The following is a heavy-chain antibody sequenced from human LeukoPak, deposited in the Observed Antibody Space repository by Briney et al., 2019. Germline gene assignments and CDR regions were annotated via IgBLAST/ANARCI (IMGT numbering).Heavy chain of an antibody. Sequence: ASVKVSCKASGYTFTSYYMHWVRQAPGQGLEWMGMINPSGGSTSYAQKFQGRVTMTRDTSTSTVYMELSSLRSEDTAVYYCARDLTYYYDSSGYLGYWGQGTLVTVSS. CDR1: GYTFTSYY. D-gene: IGHD3-22*01. V-gene: IGHV1-46*01. J-gene: IGHJ4*02. CDR2: INPSGGST. CDR3: ARDLTYYYDSSGYLGY.